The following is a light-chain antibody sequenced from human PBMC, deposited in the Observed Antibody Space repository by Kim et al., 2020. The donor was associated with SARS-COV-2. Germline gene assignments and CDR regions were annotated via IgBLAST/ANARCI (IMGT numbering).Light chain of an antibody. CDR2: GAS. V-gene: IGKV3-20*01. CDR3: HQYGYSPYT. J-gene: IGKJ2*01. Sequence: FSPGERATLTCRASQSVNNNYLAWYQQKPGQAPRLLIYGASTRATGTPDTFSGSGSVTDFTLTISRLESEDFAVYYCHQYGYSPYTFGQGTKLEI. CDR1: QSVNNNY.